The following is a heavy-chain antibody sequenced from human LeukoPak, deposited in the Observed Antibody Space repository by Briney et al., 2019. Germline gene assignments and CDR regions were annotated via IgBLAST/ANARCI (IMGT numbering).Heavy chain of an antibody. CDR1: GFTFSSNW. D-gene: IGHD4-23*01. CDR2: IKQDGSEI. CDR3: ARIYGGNSYYFDY. V-gene: IGHV3-7*01. Sequence: GGSLRLSCAASGFTFSSNWMSWVRQAPGKGLEWVANIKQDGSEIYYVDSVRGRFTISRDNAKNSLYLQMNSLRAEDTAVYYCARIYGGNSYYFDYWGQGTLVTVSS. J-gene: IGHJ4*02.